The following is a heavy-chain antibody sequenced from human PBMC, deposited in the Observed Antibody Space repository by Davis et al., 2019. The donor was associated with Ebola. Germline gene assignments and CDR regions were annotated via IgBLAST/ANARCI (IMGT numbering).Heavy chain of an antibody. CDR3: ARGHRRITMIVVGPQYYGMDV. J-gene: IGHJ6*02. V-gene: IGHV1-8*01. CDR1: GYTFTSYD. D-gene: IGHD3-22*01. CDR2: MNPNSGNT. Sequence: AASVKVSCKASGYTFTSYDINWVRQATGQGLEWMGWMNPNSGNTGYAQKFQGRVTMTRNTSISTAYMELRSLRSDDTAVYYCARGHRRITMIVVGPQYYGMDVWGQGTTVTVSS.